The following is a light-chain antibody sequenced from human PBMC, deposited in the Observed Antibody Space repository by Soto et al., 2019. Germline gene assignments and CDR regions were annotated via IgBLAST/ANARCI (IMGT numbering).Light chain of an antibody. V-gene: IGKV3-15*01. Sequence: EIVMTQSPATLSVSPGERATLSCRASQSVSSNLAWYQQKPGQAPRLLIYGASTRATGIPARFSGSGSGTEFTLTISSLQSEDFAVYSCQQYNNWHPRYTFGQGTKLEIK. CDR3: QQYNNWHPRYT. J-gene: IGKJ2*01. CDR2: GAS. CDR1: QSVSSN.